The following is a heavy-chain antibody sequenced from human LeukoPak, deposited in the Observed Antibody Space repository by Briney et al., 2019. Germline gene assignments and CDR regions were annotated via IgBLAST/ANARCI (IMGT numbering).Heavy chain of an antibody. CDR2: ISGSGGST. CDR1: GFTFSSYA. Sequence: PGGSLRLSCAASGFTFSSYAMSWVRQAPGKGLEWVSAISGSGGSTYYADSVKGRFTISRDNSKNTLYLQMNSLRAEDTAVYYCAKGHTNYYGSGSYWDSWGQGTLVTVSS. CDR3: AKGHTNYYGSGSYWDS. D-gene: IGHD3-10*01. J-gene: IGHJ4*02. V-gene: IGHV3-23*01.